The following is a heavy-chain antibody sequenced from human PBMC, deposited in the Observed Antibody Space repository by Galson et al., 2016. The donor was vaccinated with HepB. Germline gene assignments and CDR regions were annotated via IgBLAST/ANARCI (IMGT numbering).Heavy chain of an antibody. Sequence: SVKVSCKVSGDSLSELSMHWGRQAPGKGLEYMGISVAEDGEPFYAEKFQGRVTMMEDTSTDTAYLELRSLRSEDTAVYYCATDRAEAALEAFDLWGQGTMVTVSS. CDR2: SVAEDGEP. J-gene: IGHJ3*01. CDR3: ATDRAEAALEAFDL. V-gene: IGHV1-24*01. D-gene: IGHD6-19*01. CDR1: GDSLSELS.